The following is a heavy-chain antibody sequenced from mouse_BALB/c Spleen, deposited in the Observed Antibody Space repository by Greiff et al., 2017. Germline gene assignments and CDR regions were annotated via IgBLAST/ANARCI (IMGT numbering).Heavy chain of an antibody. CDR2: IYPGSGST. V-gene: IGHV1S22*01. D-gene: IGHD4-1*01. CDR3: TQTGR. CDR1: GYTFTSYW. Sequence: LKQPGSELVRPGASVKLSCKASGYTFTSYWMHWVKQRPGQGLEWIGNIYPGSGSTNYDEKFKSKATLTVDTSSSTAYMQLSSLTSEDSAVYYCTQTGRWGQGTLVTVPA. J-gene: IGHJ3*02.